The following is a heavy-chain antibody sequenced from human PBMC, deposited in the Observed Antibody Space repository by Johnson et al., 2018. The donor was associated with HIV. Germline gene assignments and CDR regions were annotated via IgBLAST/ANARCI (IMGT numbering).Heavy chain of an antibody. CDR3: ARRIAAADDAFDI. V-gene: IGHV3-66*02. CDR1: GFSFSSNY. CDR2: IYSGGRT. D-gene: IGHD6-25*01. Sequence: VQLVESGGGLVQPGGSLRRSCAASGFSFSSNYMSWVRQAPGKGLEWVSVIYSGGRTYYADSVKGRFTISRDNAKNSLHLQMNSLRAEDTAMYYCARRIAAADDAFDIWGHGTMVTVSS. J-gene: IGHJ3*02.